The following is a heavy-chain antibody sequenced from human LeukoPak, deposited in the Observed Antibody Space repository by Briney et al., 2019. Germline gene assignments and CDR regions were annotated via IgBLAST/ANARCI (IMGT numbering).Heavy chain of an antibody. CDR3: ARGPSMVGAFDI. J-gene: IGHJ3*02. D-gene: IGHD2-15*01. V-gene: IGHV3-30*01. CDR2: ISYDGSNK. Sequence: GGSLRLSCAASGFTFSSHAMHWVRQAPGKGLEWVAVISYDGSNKYYADSVKGRFTISRDNSKNTLYLQMNSLRAEDTAVYYCARGPSMVGAFDIWGQGTMVTVSS. CDR1: GFTFSSHA.